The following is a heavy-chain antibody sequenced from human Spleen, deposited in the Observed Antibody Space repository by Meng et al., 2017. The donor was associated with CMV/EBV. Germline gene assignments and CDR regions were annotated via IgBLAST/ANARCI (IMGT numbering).Heavy chain of an antibody. CDR2: ISSNGGST. CDR3: ARDLYSSSPELWWYGMDV. J-gene: IGHJ6*02. CDR1: GFTFSIYA. Sequence: GESLKISCAASGFTFSIYAMHWVRQAPGKGLEYVSGISSNGGSTNYADSVKGRFTISRDNSKNTLYLQMGSLRAEDMAVYYCARDLYSSSPELWWYGMDVWGQGTTVTVS. V-gene: IGHV3-64*02. D-gene: IGHD6-6*01.